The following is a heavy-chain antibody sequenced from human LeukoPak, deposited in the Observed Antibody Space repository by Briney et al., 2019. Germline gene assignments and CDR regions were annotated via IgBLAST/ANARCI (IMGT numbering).Heavy chain of an antibody. J-gene: IGHJ6*03. CDR1: GGSFSSYY. CDR2: INHSGST. Sequence: PSETLSLTCAVYGGSFSSYYWSWIRQPPGKGLEWIGEINHSGSTNYNPSLKSRVTISVDTSKNQFSLKLSSVTAADTAVYYCARAYGSESYYYYYYMDVWGKGTTVTISS. D-gene: IGHD3-10*01. V-gene: IGHV4-34*01. CDR3: ARAYGSESYYYYYYMDV.